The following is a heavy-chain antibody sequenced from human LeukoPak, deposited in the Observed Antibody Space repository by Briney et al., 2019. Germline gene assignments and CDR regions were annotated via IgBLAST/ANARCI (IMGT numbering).Heavy chain of an antibody. V-gene: IGHV4-34*01. Sequence: PSETLSLTCAVYGGSFSGYYWSWIRQPPGKGLEWIGEINNSGSTNYNPSLKSRVTISVDTSKNQFSLKLSSVTAADTAVYYCASRSHGGYNYWGQGALVTVSS. CDR1: GGSFSGYY. CDR2: INNSGST. J-gene: IGHJ4*02. CDR3: ASRSHGGYNY. D-gene: IGHD5-12*01.